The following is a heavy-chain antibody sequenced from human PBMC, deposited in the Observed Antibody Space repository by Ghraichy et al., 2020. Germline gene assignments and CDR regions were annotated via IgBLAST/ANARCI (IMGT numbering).Heavy chain of an antibody. CDR3: ARDYGMATTDY. CDR1: GFTFSSYW. J-gene: IGHJ4*02. V-gene: IGHV3-7*01. Sequence: GESLNISCAASGFTFSSYWMSWVRQAPGKGLEWVANIKQDGSEKYYVDSVKGRFTISRDNAKNSLYLQMNSLRAEDTAVYYCARDYGMATTDYWGQGTLVTVSS. D-gene: IGHD5-24*01. CDR2: IKQDGSEK.